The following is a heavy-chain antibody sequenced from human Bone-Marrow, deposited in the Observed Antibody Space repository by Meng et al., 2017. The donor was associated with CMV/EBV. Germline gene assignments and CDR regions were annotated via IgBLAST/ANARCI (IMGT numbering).Heavy chain of an antibody. Sequence: LTCAASGSSFSYAWMSWARQAPGKGLEWVGHIKSKAHGETTDYAAPVKGRFTISRDDSKNTLYLQMNSLKTEDTAVYNCVGPDYGAGTQSTYYYYGMYVWGQGTTVTVSS. V-gene: IGHV3-15*01. CDR3: VGPDYGAGTQSTYYYYGMYV. J-gene: IGHJ6*01. CDR2: IKSKAHGETT. CDR1: GSSFSYAW. D-gene: IGHD3-10*01.